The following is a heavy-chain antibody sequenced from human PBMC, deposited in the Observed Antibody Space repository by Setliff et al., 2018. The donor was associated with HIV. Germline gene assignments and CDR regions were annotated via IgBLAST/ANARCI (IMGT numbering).Heavy chain of an antibody. V-gene: IGHV3-53*01. D-gene: IGHD3-22*01. CDR1: GFDVSNNF. CDR2: IYTGGST. Sequence: PGASLKISCAVSGFDVSNNFMTWVRQSPGKGLEWVSLIYTGGSTYYADSVKGRFSISRDSSTNTLYLQMSSLRADDTGVYYCAKGSGFYDYWGQGTRVTVSS. J-gene: IGHJ4*02. CDR3: AKGSGFYDY.